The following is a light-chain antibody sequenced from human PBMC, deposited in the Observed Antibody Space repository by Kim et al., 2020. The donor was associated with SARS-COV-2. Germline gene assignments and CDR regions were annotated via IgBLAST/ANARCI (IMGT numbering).Light chain of an antibody. J-gene: IGKJ4*01. CDR1: EGIRND. CDR3: LQDYDYPLT. CDR2: AAS. Sequence: AIQMTQSPSSLSASVGDRVTITCRASEGIRNDLGWYQQKPGTAPKLLIYAASSLQSGVPSRFSGSGSGTDFTLTISSLQPEDFATYYCLQDYDYPLTFGGGTKVDIK. V-gene: IGKV1-6*01.